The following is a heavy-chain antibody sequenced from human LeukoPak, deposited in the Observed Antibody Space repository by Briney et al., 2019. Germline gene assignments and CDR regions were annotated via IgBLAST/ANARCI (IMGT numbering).Heavy chain of an antibody. J-gene: IGHJ4*02. CDR3: AKGGQNYDFWRFDY. CDR1: GFTFSTYS. V-gene: IGHV3-23*01. D-gene: IGHD3-3*01. Sequence: QPGGSLRLSCEASGFTFSTYSVNWVRQAPGKGLEWVSSISGSGGSTYYADSVKGRFSISTDNSKNTLDLQMTGLRAEDTALYYCAKGGQNYDFWRFDYWGQGTLVTVSS. CDR2: ISGSGGST.